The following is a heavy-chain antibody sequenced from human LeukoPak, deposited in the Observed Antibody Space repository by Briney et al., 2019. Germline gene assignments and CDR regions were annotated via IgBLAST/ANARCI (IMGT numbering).Heavy chain of an antibody. J-gene: IGHJ4*02. D-gene: IGHD3-22*01. CDR1: GYTFTSYG. CDR2: ISAYNGNT. CDR3: ARGLGDYYDTGDFYYAVPAH. V-gene: IGHV1-18*01. Sequence: ASVKVSCKASGYTFTSYGISWVRQAPGQGLEWMGWISAYNGNTNYAQKLQGRVTMTTDTSTSTAYMELRSLRSDDTAVYYCARGLGDYYDTGDFYYAVPAHWGQGTLVTVSS.